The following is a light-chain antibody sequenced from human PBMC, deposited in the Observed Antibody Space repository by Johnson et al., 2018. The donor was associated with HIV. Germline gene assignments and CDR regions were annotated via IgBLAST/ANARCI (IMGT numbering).Light chain of an antibody. CDR1: SSNIGNNY. V-gene: IGLV1-51*02. CDR2: EHN. J-gene: IGLJ1*01. Sequence: QSVLTQPPSVSAAPGQKVTISCSGSSSNIGNNYVSWYQQLPGTAPKLLICEHNKRPSGIPARFSGSKYGMSGTLGITALQTGDEADYYCGTWDSSLRAGFFGTGTKVTVL. CDR3: GTWDSSLRAGF.